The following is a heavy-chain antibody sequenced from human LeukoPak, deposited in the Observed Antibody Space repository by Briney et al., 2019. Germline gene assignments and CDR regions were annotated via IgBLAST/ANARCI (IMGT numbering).Heavy chain of an antibody. CDR2: IYYSGST. J-gene: IGHJ4*02. V-gene: IGHV4-59*08. CDR1: GGSISNDY. D-gene: IGHD3-10*01. CDR3: ARHSGDYRYFDH. Sequence: SETLSLTCTVSGGSISNDYWSWIRQPPGKGLEWIGYIYYSGSTNYNPSLKSRVTISEDTSKNQFSLKLSSVTAADTAVYYCARHSGDYRYFDHWGQGTLVTVSS.